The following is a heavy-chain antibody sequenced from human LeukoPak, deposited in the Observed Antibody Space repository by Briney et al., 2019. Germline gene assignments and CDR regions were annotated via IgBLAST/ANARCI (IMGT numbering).Heavy chain of an antibody. CDR2: ISSSSSYI. D-gene: IGHD6-19*01. J-gene: IGHJ4*02. CDR3: ARDREQWLALDY. Sequence: SLRLSRAASGFXFSSXSMNXVXQAPGKGLEWVSSISSSSSYIYYADSVKGRFTISRDNAKNSLYLQMNSLRAEDTAVYYCARDREQWLALDYWGQGTLVTVSS. V-gene: IGHV3-21*01. CDR1: GFXFSSXS.